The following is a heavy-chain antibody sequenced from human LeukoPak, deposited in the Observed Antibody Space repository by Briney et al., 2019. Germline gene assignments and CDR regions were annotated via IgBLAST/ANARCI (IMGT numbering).Heavy chain of an antibody. V-gene: IGHV3-30*02. Sequence: GGSLRLSCAASGLTFTFSTSGIHWVRQAPGKGLAWVAFIQYDGSEKYYADSVKGRCTTSRDNSKNTVYLQMNSLTGEDTAIYYCAREGGTIEIGEFDYWGQEPWSPSPQ. CDR1: GLTFTFSTSG. D-gene: IGHD3-16*02. CDR2: IQYDGSEK. CDR3: AREGGTIEIGEFDY. J-gene: IGHJ4*01.